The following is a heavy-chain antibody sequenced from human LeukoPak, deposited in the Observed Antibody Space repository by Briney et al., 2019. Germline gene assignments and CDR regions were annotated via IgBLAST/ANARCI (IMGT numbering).Heavy chain of an antibody. CDR3: ARIYSSSWSNGMDV. J-gene: IGHJ6*02. CDR2: IYYSGST. D-gene: IGHD6-13*01. CDR1: GGSISGSSYY. Sequence: SETLSPTCTVSGGSISGSSYYWGWIRQPPGKGLEWIGSIYYSGSTYYNPSLKSRVTISVDTSKNQFSLKLSSVTAADTAVYYCARIYSSSWSNGMDVWGQGTTVTVSS. V-gene: IGHV4-39*01.